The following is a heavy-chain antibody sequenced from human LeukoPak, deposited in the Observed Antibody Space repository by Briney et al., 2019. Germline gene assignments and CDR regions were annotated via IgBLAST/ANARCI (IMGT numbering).Heavy chain of an antibody. Sequence: PGGSLRLSCAASGFTFDDYAMHWVRQDPGKGLQWVSGITWNSGNIGYGDSVKCRFTISRDNAKNSLYLQMNSLRAEDTALYYCAKDISASGNYGMDVWGQGTTVTVSS. CDR3: AKDISASGNYGMDV. D-gene: IGHD3-10*01. J-gene: IGHJ6*02. CDR1: GFTFDDYA. V-gene: IGHV3-9*01. CDR2: ITWNSGNI.